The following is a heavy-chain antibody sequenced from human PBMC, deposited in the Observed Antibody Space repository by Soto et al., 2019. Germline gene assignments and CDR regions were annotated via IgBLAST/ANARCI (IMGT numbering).Heavy chain of an antibody. CDR3: TKGATSTFDS. V-gene: IGHV5-51*01. CDR2: VYPSDSDV. D-gene: IGHD3-16*01. CDR1: GYRFSSSL. Sequence: GESLKISCQGTGYRFSSSLIGWVRQTPWKGLEWLGNVYPSDSDVRYSPAFEGQVTISADNSINTAYLQVLNLKASDTAIYNCTKGATSTFDSWGQGTRVTVSS. J-gene: IGHJ4*02.